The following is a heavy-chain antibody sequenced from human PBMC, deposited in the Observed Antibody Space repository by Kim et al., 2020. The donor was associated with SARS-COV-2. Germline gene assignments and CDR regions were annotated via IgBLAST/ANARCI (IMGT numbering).Heavy chain of an antibody. D-gene: IGHD6-19*01. Sequence: PSLKSRVTISVDTSKNQFSLKLHSVTAADTAVYYCARMGSSGWFESAFDIWGQGTMVTVSS. CDR3: ARMGSSGWFESAFDI. V-gene: IGHV4-59*01. J-gene: IGHJ3*02.